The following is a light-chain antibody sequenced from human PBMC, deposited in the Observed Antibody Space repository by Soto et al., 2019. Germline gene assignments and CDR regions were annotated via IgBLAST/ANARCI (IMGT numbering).Light chain of an antibody. CDR1: QSVSGSY. J-gene: IGKJ1*01. CDR2: AAS. V-gene: IGKV3-20*01. CDR3: QQYGTTPGT. Sequence: EIVLTQSPGTLSLSPGERATLSCRASQSVSGSYLSWYQKKPGQAPRLLIYAASSRATGIPDRFSGSGSGTDFTLTISRLEPEDFAVYYCQQYGTTPGTFGQGTKVEIK.